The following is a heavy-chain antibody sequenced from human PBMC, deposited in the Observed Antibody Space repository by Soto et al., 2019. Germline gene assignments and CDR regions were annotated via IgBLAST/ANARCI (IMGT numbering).Heavy chain of an antibody. CDR3: ARDRYYDTSGHYSGVGGFDY. CDR1: GFTFSSYG. D-gene: IGHD3-22*01. CDR2: IWYDGSNK. V-gene: IGHV3-33*01. Sequence: QEQLVESGGGVVPPGRSLRLSCAASGFTFSSYGMHWVRQAPGKGLEWVTFIWYDGSNKYYADSVKGRFTISRDKSKNTLYLQMNNLRAEETAVYYCARDRYYDTSGHYSGVGGFDYWGQGTLVTVSS. J-gene: IGHJ4*02.